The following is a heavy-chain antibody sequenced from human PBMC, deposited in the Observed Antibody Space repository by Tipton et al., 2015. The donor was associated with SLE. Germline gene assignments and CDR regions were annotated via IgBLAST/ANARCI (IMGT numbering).Heavy chain of an antibody. CDR2: ISHSGST. D-gene: IGHD4-17*01. CDR3: ARDYKVTNPDQENFQY. J-gene: IGHJ1*01. Sequence: TLSLTCTVSDYSINSGYFWGWIRQPPGKGLEWIGSISHSGSTYYSPSLKSRVTISKDTPKKQFSLRLNSVTAADTAVYYCARDYKVTNPDQENFQYWGQGTLVTVSS. CDR1: DYSINSGYF. V-gene: IGHV4-38-2*02.